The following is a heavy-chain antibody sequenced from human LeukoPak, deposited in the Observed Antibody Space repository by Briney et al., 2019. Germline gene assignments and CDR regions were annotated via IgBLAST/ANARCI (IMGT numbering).Heavy chain of an antibody. D-gene: IGHD6-13*01. J-gene: IGHJ5*02. Sequence: SETLSLTCTVSGGSISSGSYYWSWIRQPAGKGLEWIGRIYTSGSTNYNPSLKSRVTISVDTSKNQFSLKLSSVTAADTAVYYCARAFRLGYSSSWTPTNWFDPWGQGTLVTVSS. V-gene: IGHV4-61*02. CDR2: IYTSGST. CDR3: ARAFRLGYSSSWTPTNWFDP. CDR1: GGSISSGSYY.